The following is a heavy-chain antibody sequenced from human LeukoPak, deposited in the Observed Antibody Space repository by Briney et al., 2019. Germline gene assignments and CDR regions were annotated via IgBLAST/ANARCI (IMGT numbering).Heavy chain of an antibody. V-gene: IGHV3-11*01. Sequence: PGGSLRLSCVASGFSFSDHYMGWIRQAPGKGLEWISYVSSSGSKTYNADSLKGRFTISRDNAKNSLYLGMNSLRDEDTAVYYCARGFYGGNPLDALDIWGQGTTVTVPS. D-gene: IGHD4-23*01. J-gene: IGHJ3*02. CDR3: ARGFYGGNPLDALDI. CDR2: VSSSGSKT. CDR1: GFSFSDHY.